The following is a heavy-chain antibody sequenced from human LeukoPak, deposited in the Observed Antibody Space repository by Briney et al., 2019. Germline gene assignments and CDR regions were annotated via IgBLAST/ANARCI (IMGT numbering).Heavy chain of an antibody. J-gene: IGHJ4*02. CDR3: ARAGVGYYGSGKKGFDY. D-gene: IGHD3-10*01. CDR2: INPSGGST. CDR1: GYTFTSYY. V-gene: IGHV1-46*01. Sequence: ASVKVSCKASGYTFTSYYMHWVRQAPGQGLEWMGIINPSGGSTSYAQKFQGRVTMTRDMFTSTVYMELSSLRSEDTAVYYCARAGVGYYGSGKKGFDYWGQGTLVTVSS.